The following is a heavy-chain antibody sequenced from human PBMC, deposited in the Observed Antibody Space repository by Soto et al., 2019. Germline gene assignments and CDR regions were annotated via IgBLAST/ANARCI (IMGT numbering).Heavy chain of an antibody. CDR2: IYYSGST. Sequence: QVQLQESGPGLVKPSQTLSLTCTVSGGSISSGGYYWSWIRQHPGKGLEWIGYIYYSGSTYYNPSLKSRVTISVDTSKTQFPRKLSSVTAAERAVYYCAIYQQSYAFDIWGQGTMVTVSS. V-gene: IGHV4-31*03. D-gene: IGHD2-2*01. J-gene: IGHJ3*02. CDR1: GGSISSGGYY. CDR3: AIYQQSYAFDI.